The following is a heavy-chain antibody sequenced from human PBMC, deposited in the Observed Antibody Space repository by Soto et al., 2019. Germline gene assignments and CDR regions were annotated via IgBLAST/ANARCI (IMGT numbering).Heavy chain of an antibody. CDR3: ARSEYSSSSGWFDP. Sequence: ASVKVSCKASGYTFTGYYMHWVRQAPGQGLEWMGWINPNSGGTNYAQKFQGWVTMTRDTSISTAYMELSRLRSDDTAVYYCARSEYSSSSGWFDPWGQGTLVTVSS. CDR1: GYTFTGYY. J-gene: IGHJ5*02. D-gene: IGHD6-6*01. V-gene: IGHV1-2*04. CDR2: INPNSGGT.